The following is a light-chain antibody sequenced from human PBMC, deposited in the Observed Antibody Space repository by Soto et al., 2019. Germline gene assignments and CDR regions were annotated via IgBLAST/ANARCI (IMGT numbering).Light chain of an antibody. CDR2: AAS. CDR3: QQCYSTPIT. CDR1: QSISSY. J-gene: IGKJ5*01. V-gene: IGKV1-39*01. Sequence: DIQMTQSPAALSATVGDRVTIPCRASQSISSYLNWYQQKPGKAPKLLIYAASSLQSGVPSRFSGSGSGTDFTLTISSLQPEDFATYYCQQCYSTPITFAQGTQLDI.